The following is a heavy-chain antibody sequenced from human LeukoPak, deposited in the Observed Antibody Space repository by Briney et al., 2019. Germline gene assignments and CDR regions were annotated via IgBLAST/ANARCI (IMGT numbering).Heavy chain of an antibody. CDR3: ARYCSSTSCYFGDAFDI. CDR2: INPSGGST. Sequence: GASVKVSCKASGYTFTSYYMHWVRQAPGQGLEWMGIINPSGGSTSYAQKLQGRVTMTRDTSTSTVYMELSSLRSEDTAVYYCARYCSSTSCYFGDAFDIWGQGTMVTVSS. J-gene: IGHJ3*02. V-gene: IGHV1-46*03. D-gene: IGHD2-2*01. CDR1: GYTFTSYY.